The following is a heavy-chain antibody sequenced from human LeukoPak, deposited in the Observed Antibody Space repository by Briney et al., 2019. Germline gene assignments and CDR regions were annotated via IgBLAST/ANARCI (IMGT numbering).Heavy chain of an antibody. D-gene: IGHD1-26*01. CDR1: GFTFSDYA. V-gene: IGHV3-30-3*01. Sequence: GGSLRLSCAASGFTFSDYAMHWVRQAPGKGLEWVAVISYDGSNKYYADSVKGRFTISRDNSKNTLYLQMNSLRAEDTAVYYCARVTSGSLYDYWGQGTLVTVSS. CDR3: ARVTSGSLYDY. CDR2: ISYDGSNK. J-gene: IGHJ4*02.